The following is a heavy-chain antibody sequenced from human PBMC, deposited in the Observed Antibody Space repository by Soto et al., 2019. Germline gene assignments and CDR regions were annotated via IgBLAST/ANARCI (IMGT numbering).Heavy chain of an antibody. Sequence: VKVSCKASGGTFSCYAICWVRQAPGQGLEWMGGIIPIFGTANYAQKFQGRVTITADESTSTAYMELSSLRSEDTAVYYCARPSETGYTVSFDYSGQGTLVTVSS. V-gene: IGHV1-69*01. CDR2: IIPIFGTA. CDR1: GGTFSCYA. CDR3: ARPSETGYTVSFDY. D-gene: IGHD6-13*01. J-gene: IGHJ4*02.